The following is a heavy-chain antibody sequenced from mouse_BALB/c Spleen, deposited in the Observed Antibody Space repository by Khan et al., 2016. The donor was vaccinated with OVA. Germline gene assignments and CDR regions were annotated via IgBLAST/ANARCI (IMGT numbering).Heavy chain of an antibody. D-gene: IGHD1-3*01. CDR2: IWSGGNT. Sequence: VELVESGPGLVAPSQSLSITCTVSGFSLTSYGVHWVRQPPGKGLEWLGGIWSGGNTNYNSALMSRMGISKDNSKSQVFLKMNSPQTDDAAMYYCARPEDIWGQGTTLTVSS. CDR3: ARPEDI. J-gene: IGHJ2*01. V-gene: IGHV2-9*02. CDR1: GFSLTSYG.